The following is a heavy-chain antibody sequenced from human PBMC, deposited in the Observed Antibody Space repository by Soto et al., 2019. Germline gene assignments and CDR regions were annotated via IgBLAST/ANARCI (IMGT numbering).Heavy chain of an antibody. V-gene: IGHV4-38-2*01. CDR1: GYAISSCFY. CDR2: IYHTGTT. J-gene: IGHJ4*02. Sequence: KPSETLSLTCDVSGYAISSCFYWAWIRQPPGKRLEWFGNIYHTGTTYYNPSLKSRVTMSGDTSKNPFSLQLSSVTAADTAVFYCAQVRALGMSGSQVDSWGQGTLVTVSS. CDR3: AQVRALGMSGSQVDS. D-gene: IGHD3-10*01.